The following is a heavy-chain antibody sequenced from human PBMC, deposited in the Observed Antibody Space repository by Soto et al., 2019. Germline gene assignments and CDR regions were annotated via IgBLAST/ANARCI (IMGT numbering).Heavy chain of an antibody. Sequence: GGSLILSCAASGFTFSSYGMHWVRQAPGKGLEWVAVISYDGSNKYYADSVKGRFTISRDNSKNTLYLQMNSLRAEDTAVYYCAKVRMTTVTTGSGEYFQHWGQGTLVTVSS. CDR2: ISYDGSNK. V-gene: IGHV3-30*18. D-gene: IGHD4-17*01. CDR1: GFTFSSYG. CDR3: AKVRMTTVTTGSGEYFQH. J-gene: IGHJ1*01.